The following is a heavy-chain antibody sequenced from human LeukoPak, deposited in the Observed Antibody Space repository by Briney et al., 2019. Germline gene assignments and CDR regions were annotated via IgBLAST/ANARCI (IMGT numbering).Heavy chain of an antibody. Sequence: PSETLSLTCTVSGGSISSYYWSWIRQPPGKGLEWIGYIHYSGSTEYNPSLKSRVTISVDMSKNQFSLKLSSVTAADTAVYYCARSPGQYSTSTYKYWGQGTQVTVSS. J-gene: IGHJ4*02. CDR3: ARSPGQYSTSTYKY. CDR1: GGSISSYY. V-gene: IGHV4-59*01. CDR2: IHYSGST. D-gene: IGHD6-6*01.